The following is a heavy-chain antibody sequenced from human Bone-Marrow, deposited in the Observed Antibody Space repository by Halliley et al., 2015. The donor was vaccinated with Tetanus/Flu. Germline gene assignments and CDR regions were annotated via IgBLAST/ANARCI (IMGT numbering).Heavy chain of an antibody. J-gene: IGHJ6*02. Sequence: EWIGFISYSGSPYSIPSLKSRVTISVDTSNNQFSLRMSSVTAADTAVYYCARRRYFYYGLDVWGQGTTVTVSS. D-gene: IGHD2-21*01. V-gene: IGHV4-30-4*01. CDR3: ARRRYFYYGLDV. CDR2: ISYSGSP.